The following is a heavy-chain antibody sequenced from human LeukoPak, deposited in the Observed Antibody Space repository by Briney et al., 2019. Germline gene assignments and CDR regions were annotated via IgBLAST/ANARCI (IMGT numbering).Heavy chain of an antibody. CDR1: GFTFSNYA. V-gene: IGHV3-30*04. CDR2: ISYDGSNK. D-gene: IGHD6-19*01. CDR3: AKEYEAVAGTSEDY. J-gene: IGHJ4*02. Sequence: PGGSLRLSCAASGFTFSNYAMSWVRQAPGKGLEWVAGISYDGSNKYYTDSVKGRFTISIDNSKNTLYLQMNSLRAEDTAVYYCAKEYEAVAGTSEDYWGQGTLVTVSS.